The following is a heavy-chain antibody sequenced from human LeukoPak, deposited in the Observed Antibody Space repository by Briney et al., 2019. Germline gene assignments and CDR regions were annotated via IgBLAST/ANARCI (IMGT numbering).Heavy chain of an antibody. CDR2: ISSSGDST. D-gene: IGHD4/OR15-4a*01. CDR3: AKARLTTRVDWFDP. J-gene: IGHJ5*02. CDR1: GFTFSSYA. V-gene: IGHV3-23*01. Sequence: GGSLRLSCAASGFTFSSYAMNWVRQAPGKGLEWVSGISSSGDSTYYADSVKGRFTISRDNSKNTLYLQMNSLRAEDTAVFYCAKARLTTRVDWFDPWGQGTLVTVSS.